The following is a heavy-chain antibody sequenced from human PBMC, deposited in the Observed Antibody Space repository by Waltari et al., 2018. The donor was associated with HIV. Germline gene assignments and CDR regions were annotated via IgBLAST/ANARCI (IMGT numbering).Heavy chain of an antibody. V-gene: IGHV4-39*01. J-gene: IGHJ3*02. CDR1: GGSIGSSSHF. D-gene: IGHD1-26*01. CDR2: LFYSGST. Sequence: QMQLQESGPGLVKPSETLSLTCTVSGGSIGSSSHFWGWIRTAPGRGREWIGTLFYSGSTDYNPSLKSRVTISVDTSKNQFSLKMSSVTAADTAVYYCARLQGWEVIGSAAFDIWGQGTMVTVSS. CDR3: ARLQGWEVIGSAAFDI.